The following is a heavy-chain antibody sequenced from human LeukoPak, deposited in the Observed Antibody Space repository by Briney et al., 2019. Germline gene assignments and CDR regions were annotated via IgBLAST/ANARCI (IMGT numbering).Heavy chain of an antibody. CDR1: GGSVSSSSYY. CDR3: AREIVGASRAIDY. CDR2: IYTSGST. V-gene: IGHV4-61*02. D-gene: IGHD1-26*01. J-gene: IGHJ4*02. Sequence: SETLSLTCTVSGGSVSSSSYYWSWIRQPAGKGLEWIGRIYTSGSTNYNPSLKSRVTMSVDTSKNQFSLKLSSVTAADTAVYYCAREIVGASRAIDYWGQGTLVTVSS.